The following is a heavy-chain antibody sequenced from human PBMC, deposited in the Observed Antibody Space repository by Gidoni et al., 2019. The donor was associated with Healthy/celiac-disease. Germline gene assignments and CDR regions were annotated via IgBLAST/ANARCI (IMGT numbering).Heavy chain of an antibody. CDR1: GGTFSSYA. Sequence: QVQLVQSGAEVKKPGSSVKVSCKASGGTFSSYAISWVRQAPGQVLEWMGGIIPIFGTANYAQKFQGRVTITADESTSTAYMERSSLRSEDTAVYYCARDYCSSTSCYNNYYYYGMDVWGQGTTVTVSS. CDR2: IIPIFGTA. CDR3: ARDYCSSTSCYNNYYYYGMDV. V-gene: IGHV1-69*01. D-gene: IGHD2-2*02. J-gene: IGHJ6*02.